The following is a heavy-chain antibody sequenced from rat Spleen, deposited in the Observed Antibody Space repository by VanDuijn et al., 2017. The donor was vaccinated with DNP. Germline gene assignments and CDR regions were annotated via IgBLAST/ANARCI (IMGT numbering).Heavy chain of an antibody. V-gene: IGHV5-27*01. CDR2: ITSSDGNT. D-gene: IGHD1-11*01. Sequence: EVQLVESGGGLVQPGRSLKLSCAASGFTFSDYYMAWVRQAPTKGLEWVAYITSSDGNTYYRDSVKGRFTISRDNAKSTLYLQMDSLRSEDTATYYCTTVYGGYSGWFASWGQGTLVTVSS. CDR1: GFTFSDYY. CDR3: TTVYGGYSGWFAS. J-gene: IGHJ3*01.